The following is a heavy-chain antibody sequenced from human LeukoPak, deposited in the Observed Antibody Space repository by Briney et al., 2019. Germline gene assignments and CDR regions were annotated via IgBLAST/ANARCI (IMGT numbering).Heavy chain of an antibody. J-gene: IGHJ4*02. CDR3: ARDTRDYYDSSGYYNY. V-gene: IGHV1-18*01. Sequence: HRASVKVSCTASGYTFTSYGISWVRQAPGQGLEWMGWISAYNGNTNYAQKLQGRVTMTTDTSTSTAYMELRSLRSDDTAVYYCARDTRDYYDSSGYYNYWGQGTLVTVSS. CDR2: ISAYNGNT. CDR1: GYTFTSYG. D-gene: IGHD3-22*01.